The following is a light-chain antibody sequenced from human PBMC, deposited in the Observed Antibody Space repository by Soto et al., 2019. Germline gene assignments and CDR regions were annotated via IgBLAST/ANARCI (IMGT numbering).Light chain of an antibody. Sequence: DIQLTQSPSFLSASIGDRVTITCRASQGISSYLAWYQQKPGKAPKLLIYAASTLQSGVPSRFSGSGSGTEFTLTISSLQPEDFATYYCQQLNSYPPRTWTFGQGTKLEIK. CDR2: AAS. CDR3: QQLNSYPPRTWT. V-gene: IGKV1-9*01. CDR1: QGISSY. J-gene: IGKJ1*01.